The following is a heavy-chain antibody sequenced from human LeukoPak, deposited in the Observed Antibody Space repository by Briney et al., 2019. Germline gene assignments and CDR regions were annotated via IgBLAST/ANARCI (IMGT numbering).Heavy chain of an antibody. J-gene: IGHJ6*03. D-gene: IGHD3-3*01. CDR3: ARATHTIFGVGTYYYYYYMDV. V-gene: IGHV3-48*01. CDR2: ISSSSSTI. CDR1: GFTFSSYS. Sequence: SGGSLRLSCAASGFTFSSYSMNWVRQAPGKGLEWVSYISSSSSTIYYADSVKGRFTISRDNAKNSLYVQMNSLRAEDTAVYYCARATHTIFGVGTYYYYYYMDVWGKGTTVTVSS.